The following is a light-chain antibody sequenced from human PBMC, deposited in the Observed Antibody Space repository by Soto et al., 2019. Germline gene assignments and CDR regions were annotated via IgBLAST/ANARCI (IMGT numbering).Light chain of an antibody. J-gene: IGKJ1*01. Sequence: DIPMTQSPSTLSASVGDRVTITCRASQSTSTWLAWYQQRPGKTPKLLISEGSKIESGGTSRFSGSGSGTEFTLTISSLQPDDFAIYYCQQYITYPYAFGQGTKVEIK. CDR3: QQYITYPYA. V-gene: IGKV1-5*03. CDR2: EGS. CDR1: QSTSTW.